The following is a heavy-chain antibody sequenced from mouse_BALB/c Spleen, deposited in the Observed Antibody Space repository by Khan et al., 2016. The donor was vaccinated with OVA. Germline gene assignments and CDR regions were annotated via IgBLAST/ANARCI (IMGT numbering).Heavy chain of an antibody. CDR1: GYTFTIYT. D-gene: IGHD2-14*01. CDR3: ARERAYYRNDGWFAY. J-gene: IGHJ3*01. CDR2: INPSSGYT. Sequence: QVQLKESGAELARPGASVKMSCKASGYTFTIYTMHWVNQRPGQGLEWIGYINPSSGYTNYNQKFKDKATLTADKSSITPYLQLSNRTCEGTAGYYCARERAYYRNDGWFAYWGQGTLVTVSA. V-gene: IGHV1-4*01.